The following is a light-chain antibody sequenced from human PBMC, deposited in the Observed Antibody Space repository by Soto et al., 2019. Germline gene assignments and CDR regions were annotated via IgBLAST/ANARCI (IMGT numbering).Light chain of an antibody. V-gene: IGLV2-14*01. Sequence: QSALTQPASVSGSPGQSITISCTGTSSDAGGYNYVSWYQQHPGKAPKLMIYDVSNRPSGVSNRFSGSKSGNTASLTISGLQAEDGADYYCSSYTSSSTLVVFGGGTKVTVL. CDR3: SSYTSSSTLVV. J-gene: IGLJ2*01. CDR1: SSDAGGYNY. CDR2: DVS.